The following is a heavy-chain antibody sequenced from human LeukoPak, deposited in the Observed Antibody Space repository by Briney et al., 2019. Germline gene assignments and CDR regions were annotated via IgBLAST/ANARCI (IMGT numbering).Heavy chain of an antibody. D-gene: IGHD1-26*01. CDR1: GYTFTTSN. J-gene: IGHJ4*02. CDR3: ARGGTYYPCIDY. Sequence: ASVKVSCKASGYTFTTSNINWVRQAPGQGLEWMGWVSAYNGKTSYAQKFQGRVTMTTDSSTSTAYMDLTSLGSDDTAVYYCARGGTYYPCIDYWGQGTLVTVSS. V-gene: IGHV1-18*01. CDR2: VSAYNGKT.